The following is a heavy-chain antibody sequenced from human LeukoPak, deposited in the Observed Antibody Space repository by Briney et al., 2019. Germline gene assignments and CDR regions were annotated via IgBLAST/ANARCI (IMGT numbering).Heavy chain of an antibody. V-gene: IGHV1-18*04. CDR1: GYTFTSYG. D-gene: IGHD2-2*01. CDR3: ARDVVVVPAAMIDIDYYGMDV. CDR2: ISAYNGNT. J-gene: IGHJ6*04. Sequence: ASVKVSCKASGYTFTSYGISWVRQAPGQGLEWMGWISAYNGNTNYAQKLQGRVTMTTDTSTSTAYMELGSLRSDDTAVYYCARDVVVVPAAMIDIDYYGMDVWGKGTTVTVSS.